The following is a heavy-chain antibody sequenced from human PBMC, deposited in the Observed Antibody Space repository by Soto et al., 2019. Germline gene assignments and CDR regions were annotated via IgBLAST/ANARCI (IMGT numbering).Heavy chain of an antibody. J-gene: IGHJ6*02. CDR1: GFTFSSYG. CDR2: ISYDGSNK. D-gene: IGHD2-8*01. CDR3: AKSTQNRKDIVLMVYEYYYYYYGMDV. V-gene: IGHV3-30*18. Sequence: PGGSLRLSCAASGFTFSSYGMHWVRQAPGKGLEWVAVISYDGSNKYYADSVKGRFTISRDNSKNTLYLQMNSLRAEDTAVYYCAKSTQNRKDIVLMVYEYYYYYYGMDVWGQGTTVTVSS.